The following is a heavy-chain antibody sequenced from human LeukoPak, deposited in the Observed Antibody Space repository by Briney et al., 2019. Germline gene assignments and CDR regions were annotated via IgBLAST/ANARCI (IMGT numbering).Heavy chain of an antibody. J-gene: IGHJ1*01. V-gene: IGHV3-21*01. D-gene: IGHD6-13*01. CDR2: ISKHCSYI. CDR1: GFTFSSCS. CDR3: ARDWPTIAAAGTIPEYFQH. Sequence: GGSLRLSCAASGFTFSSCSMNWVRQAPGKGLEWVSSISKHCSYIYYADSVKGLFTISRDNAKNSLYLQMHSLRAEDTAVYYCARDWPTIAAAGTIPEYFQHWGQGTLVSVST.